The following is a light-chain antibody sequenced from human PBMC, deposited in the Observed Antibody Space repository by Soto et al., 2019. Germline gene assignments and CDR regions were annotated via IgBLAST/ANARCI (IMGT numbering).Light chain of an antibody. CDR1: QNIRSR. V-gene: IGKV1-5*01. CDR3: QPYLSYCA. J-gene: IGKJ1*01. Sequence: DFQMTQSPSTLSASVGDRVTITCRASQNIRSRLAWFQQKPGKAPKLLIYDASSLESGVPQRFSGSGYGTEFPLTISSLQTVDFSTYPSQPYLSYCASGKGTQV. CDR2: DAS.